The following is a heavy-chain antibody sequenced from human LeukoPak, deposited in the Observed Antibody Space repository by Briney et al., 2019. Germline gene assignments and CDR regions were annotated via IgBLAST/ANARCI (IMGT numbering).Heavy chain of an antibody. D-gene: IGHD6-13*01. CDR2: IYYSGST. V-gene: IGHV4-59*01. Sequence: SETLSLTCTVSGGSISSYYWSWIRQPPGKGLEWIGYIYYSGSTNYNPPLKSRVTISVDTSKNQFSLKLSSVTAADTAVYYCAREQTYSSSPGNWFDPWGQGTLVTVSS. J-gene: IGHJ5*02. CDR3: AREQTYSSSPGNWFDP. CDR1: GGSISSYY.